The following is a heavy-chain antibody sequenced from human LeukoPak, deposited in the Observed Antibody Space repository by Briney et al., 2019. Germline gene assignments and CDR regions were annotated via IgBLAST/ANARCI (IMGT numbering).Heavy chain of an antibody. CDR1: GGSIRDYV. Sequence: PSETLSLTCSVSGGSIRDYVWSCLRQPPGKGLEWIGYVFYTGSTNCDPSLKSRVTMSTNTSKNQFSLKLTSVTAADTDVYYCASHFGSGFDSWGQGTLVTVSS. CDR2: VFYTGST. D-gene: IGHD3-10*01. CDR3: ASHFGSGFDS. V-gene: IGHV4-59*03. J-gene: IGHJ4*02.